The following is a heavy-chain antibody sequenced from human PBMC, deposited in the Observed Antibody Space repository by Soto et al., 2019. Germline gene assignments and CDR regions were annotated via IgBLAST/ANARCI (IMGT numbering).Heavy chain of an antibody. V-gene: IGHV1-18*04. D-gene: IGHD2-2*02. CDR1: GYTFTSNS. CDR3: ARQDVVVPAAIPQFDP. J-gene: IGHJ5*02. CDR2: IIPIFGTA. Sequence: GASVKVSCKASGYTFTSNSIGWVRQAPGQGLEWMGGIIPIFGTANYAQKFQGRVTMTTDTSTSTAYMELRSLRSDDTAVYYCARQDVVVPAAIPQFDPWGQGTLVTVSS.